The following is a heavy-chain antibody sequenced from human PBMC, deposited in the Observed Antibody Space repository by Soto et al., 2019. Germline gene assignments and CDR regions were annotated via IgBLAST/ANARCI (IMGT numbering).Heavy chain of an antibody. CDR1: GITLSAYA. CDR2: ISDAGGSA. D-gene: IGHD4-17*01. J-gene: IGHJ4*02. Sequence: EVQLLQSGGGLVQPGGSLRLSCAASGITLSAYAMTWVRQAPGKGLEWVSSISDAGGSAYYADSVKGRFTISRDISKNTLNLHMNSLRVEAAAVYYCAHNNVVVLGDYGCLWGQGTLVNVAS. CDR3: AHNNVVVLGDYGCL. V-gene: IGHV3-23*01.